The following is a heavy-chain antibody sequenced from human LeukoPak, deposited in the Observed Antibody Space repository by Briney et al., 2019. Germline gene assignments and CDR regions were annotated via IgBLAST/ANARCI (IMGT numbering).Heavy chain of an antibody. CDR2: IKRDGSET. Sequence: PGGSLRLSCGASGFTFSTSWMSWVRQAPGKGLEWVANIKRDGSETYYVDSVKGRFTISRGNTKNSLYLQMDSLRAEDTAVYFCARISTAAAGADYWGQGTLVTVSS. V-gene: IGHV3-7*01. CDR3: ARISTAAAGADY. D-gene: IGHD6-25*01. CDR1: GFTFSTSW. J-gene: IGHJ4*02.